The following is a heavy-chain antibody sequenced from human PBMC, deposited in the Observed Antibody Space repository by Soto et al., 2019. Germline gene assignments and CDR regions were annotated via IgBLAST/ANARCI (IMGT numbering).Heavy chain of an antibody. V-gene: IGHV3-21*01. Sequence: GGSLRLSCAVSGFTFSSYSMNWVRQAPGKGLEWVSSISSSSSYIYYADSVKGRFTISRDNAKNSLYLQMNSLRAEDTAVYYCAPLAAAGTFDYWGQGTLVTVSS. CDR3: APLAAAGTFDY. CDR2: ISSSSSYI. J-gene: IGHJ4*02. CDR1: GFTFSSYS. D-gene: IGHD6-13*01.